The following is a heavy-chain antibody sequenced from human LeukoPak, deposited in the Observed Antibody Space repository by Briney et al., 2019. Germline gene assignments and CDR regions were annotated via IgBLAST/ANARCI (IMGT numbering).Heavy chain of an antibody. CDR1: GYTFTGYY. V-gene: IGHV1-2*02. CDR3: ARSAILGYEEVDY. Sequence: GASVKVSCKASGYTFTGYYMHWVRQAPGQELEWMGWINPNSGGTNYAQKFQGRVTMTRDTSISTAYMELSRLRSDDTAVYYCARSAILGYEEVDYWGQGTLVTVSS. J-gene: IGHJ4*02. D-gene: IGHD5-12*01. CDR2: INPNSGGT.